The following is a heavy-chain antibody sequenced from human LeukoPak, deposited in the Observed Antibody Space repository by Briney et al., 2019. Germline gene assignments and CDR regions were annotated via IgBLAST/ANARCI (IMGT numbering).Heavy chain of an antibody. Sequence: SETLSLTCTVSGGSISSSSYYWGWIRQPPGKGLEWIGYIYYSGSTYYNPSFKSRVTISVDTSKNQFSLKLSSVTAADTAVYYCARDGTTVDFDYWGQGTLVTVSS. D-gene: IGHD4-23*01. CDR1: GGSISSSSYY. V-gene: IGHV4-39*02. J-gene: IGHJ4*02. CDR2: IYYSGST. CDR3: ARDGTTVDFDY.